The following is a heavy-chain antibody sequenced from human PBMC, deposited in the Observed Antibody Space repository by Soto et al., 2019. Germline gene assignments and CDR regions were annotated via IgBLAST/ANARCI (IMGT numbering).Heavy chain of an antibody. V-gene: IGHV3-21*06. J-gene: IGHJ3*01. CDR2: VSGSGSYI. D-gene: IGHD4-17*01. CDR1: GFNFRNFN. CDR3: ARDLRGHYGP. Sequence: EVQLTESGGGLVKPGGSLRLSCAGSGFNFRNFNMIWVRQAPGKGLEWVSSVSGSGSYIYYADSVKGRFTVSRDNANNLVFLQMNGLRPEDTAMYYCARDLRGHYGPWGQGTMVTVSS.